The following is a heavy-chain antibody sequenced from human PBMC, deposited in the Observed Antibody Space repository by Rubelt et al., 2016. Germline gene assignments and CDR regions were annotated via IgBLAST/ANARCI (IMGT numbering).Heavy chain of an antibody. D-gene: IGHD2-15*01. V-gene: IGHV3-30*19. CDR1: GFSFSSYA. CDR3: ARASSVVVGAATLKPSLDY. J-gene: IGHJ4*02. CDR2: ISYDGTDK. Sequence: VHLLDSGGGVVQPGKSLRLSCAASGFSFSSYAMNWVRQAPGKGLEWVAVISYDGTDKYYADSVKGRFSISRDNSKNTLYLQMNSLRAHDTAVYYCARASSVVVGAATLKPSLDYWGQGTLVTVSS.